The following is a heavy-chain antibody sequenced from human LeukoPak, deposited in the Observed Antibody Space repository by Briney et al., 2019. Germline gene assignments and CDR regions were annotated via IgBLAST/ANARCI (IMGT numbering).Heavy chain of an antibody. CDR2: ISSSSSTI. CDR3: ARDWRITIFGVVPTLPGY. CDR1: GFTFSSYS. D-gene: IGHD3-3*01. Sequence: GGSLRLSCAASGFTFSSYSMNWVRQAPGKGLEWVSYISSSSSTIYYADSVKGRFTISRDNAKNSLYLQMNSLRAEDTAVYYCARDWRITIFGVVPTLPGYWGQGTLVTVSS. J-gene: IGHJ4*02. V-gene: IGHV3-48*01.